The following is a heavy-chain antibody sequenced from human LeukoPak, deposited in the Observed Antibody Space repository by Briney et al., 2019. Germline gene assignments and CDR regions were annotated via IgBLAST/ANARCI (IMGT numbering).Heavy chain of an antibody. CDR2: INHSGST. CDR3: ARVRGSYYGSGSYYN. D-gene: IGHD3-10*01. V-gene: IGHV4-34*01. CDR1: GGSFSGYY. J-gene: IGHJ4*02. Sequence: SETLSLTCAVYGGSFSGYYWSWIRQPPGKGLEWIGEINHSGSTNYNPSLTSRVTISVYTSKNQFSLKLSSVTAADTAVYYCARVRGSYYGSGSYYNWGQGTLVTVSS.